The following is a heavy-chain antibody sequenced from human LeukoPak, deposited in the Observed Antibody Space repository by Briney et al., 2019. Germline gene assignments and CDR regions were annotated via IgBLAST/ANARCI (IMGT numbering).Heavy chain of an antibody. Sequence: SETLPLTCTVSGGSISSGDYYWSWIRQPPGKGLEWIGYIYYSGSAYYNPSLKSRVTISVDTSKNQFSLKLSSVTAADTAVYYCARVDLYSSTWRASNWFDPWGQGTLVTVSS. CDR2: IYYSGSA. CDR1: GGSISSGDYY. V-gene: IGHV4-30-4*01. D-gene: IGHD6-13*01. J-gene: IGHJ5*02. CDR3: ARVDLYSSTWRASNWFDP.